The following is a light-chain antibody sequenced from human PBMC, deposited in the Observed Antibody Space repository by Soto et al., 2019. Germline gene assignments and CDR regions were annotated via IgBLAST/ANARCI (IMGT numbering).Light chain of an antibody. CDR1: QSVSSSY. CDR3: QHYNSYSEA. CDR2: GAS. J-gene: IGKJ1*01. V-gene: IGKV3-20*01. Sequence: EIVLTQSPGTLSLSPGERGTLSCRASQSVSSSYLAWYQQKPGQAPRLLIYGASARATGIPAKFSGSGSGTEFTLTISSLQPDDFATYYCQHYNSYSEAFGQGTKVDIK.